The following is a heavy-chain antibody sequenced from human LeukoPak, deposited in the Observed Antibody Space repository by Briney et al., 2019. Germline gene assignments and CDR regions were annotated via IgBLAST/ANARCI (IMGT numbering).Heavy chain of an antibody. Sequence: GGSLRLSCAASGFTFDDYGMSWVRQAPGKGLEGVSGINWHGGSTGYADSVKGRFTISRDNAKNSLYLQMNSLRAEDTALYYCARDGAARPSDYWGQGTLVTVSS. CDR1: GFTFDDYG. CDR2: INWHGGST. D-gene: IGHD6-6*01. J-gene: IGHJ4*02. V-gene: IGHV3-20*04. CDR3: ARDGAARPSDY.